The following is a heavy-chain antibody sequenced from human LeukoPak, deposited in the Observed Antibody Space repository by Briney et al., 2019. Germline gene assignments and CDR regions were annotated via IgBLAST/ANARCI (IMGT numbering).Heavy chain of an antibody. Sequence: GGSLRLSCAASGFKFNIYGMNWVRQAPGKGLEWVSGISGRGDSTSYADSVKGRFIISRDISKNTLYLQMNSLRVDDTAVYYCAKDDSALWFGELSHYFNWWGQGTLVTVSS. D-gene: IGHD3-10*01. CDR2: ISGRGDST. CDR3: AKDDSALWFGELSHYFNW. J-gene: IGHJ4*02. CDR1: GFKFNIYG. V-gene: IGHV3-23*01.